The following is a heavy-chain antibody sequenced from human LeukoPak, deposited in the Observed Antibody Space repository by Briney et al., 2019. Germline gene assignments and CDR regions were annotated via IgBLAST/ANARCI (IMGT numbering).Heavy chain of an antibody. CDR1: GFTFSNYD. CDR3: ASGVDTSVGNDY. J-gene: IGHJ4*02. CDR2: ISVRSSII. D-gene: IGHD5-18*01. V-gene: IGHV3-48*02. Sequence: PGGSLRLSCAASGFTFSNYDMNWVRQAPGKGLEWVSFISVRSSIIYYADSVKGRLTVSRDNAKNSLDLQMNSLREEDTGVYYCASGVDTSVGNDYWGQGTLVTVSS.